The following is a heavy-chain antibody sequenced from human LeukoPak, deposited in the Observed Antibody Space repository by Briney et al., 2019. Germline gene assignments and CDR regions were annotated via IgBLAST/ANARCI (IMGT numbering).Heavy chain of an antibody. J-gene: IGHJ6*02. CDR2: INHSGST. CDR1: GGSFSGYY. D-gene: IGHD3-10*01. CDR3: SATRGGYYYYGLDV. V-gene: IGHV4-34*01. Sequence: PSETLSLTCAVYGGSFSGYYWSWIRQSPGKGLEWIGEINHSGSTNYNPSLKSRVTISVDTSKNQFSMRLRSVTAADTAVYYCSATRGGYYYYGLDVWGRGTPVTVSS.